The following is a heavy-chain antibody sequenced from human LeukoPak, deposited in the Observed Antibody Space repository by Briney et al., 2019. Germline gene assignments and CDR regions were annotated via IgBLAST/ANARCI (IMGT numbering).Heavy chain of an antibody. CDR1: GFTFSTHA. D-gene: IGHD4-23*01. CDR2: ISGGGGSA. CDR3: VPLSVINGYFDF. J-gene: IGHJ2*01. V-gene: IGHV3-23*01. Sequence: GGSLRRYCAPSGFTFSTHAMSWVRQAPGKGLEWVLSISGGGGSASYADSVKGRFTISRDNSKNTLYLQMNSLRAEDTDVFYCVPLSVINGYFDFWGRGTLVTVPS.